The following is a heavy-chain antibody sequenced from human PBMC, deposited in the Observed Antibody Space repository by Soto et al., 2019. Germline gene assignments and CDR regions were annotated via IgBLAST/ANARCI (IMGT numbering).Heavy chain of an antibody. Sequence: EVQLLESGGDLVQPGRSLRLSCAASGFTFSGYAMSWVRQAPGKGLEWVSVIHGGGNSAYYADSVKGRFTISRDNSKNIRYLKMSSLRGEDTAVYYCANNRGRVTTSWPVDYWGQGTLVTVSS. CDR2: IHGGGNSA. D-gene: IGHD3-22*01. CDR1: GFTFSGYA. CDR3: ANNRGRVTTSWPVDY. V-gene: IGHV3-23*01. J-gene: IGHJ4*02.